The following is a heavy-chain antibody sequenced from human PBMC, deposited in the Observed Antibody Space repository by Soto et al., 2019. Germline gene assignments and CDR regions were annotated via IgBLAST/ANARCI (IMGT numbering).Heavy chain of an antibody. CDR1: GYSFPSEW. CDR2: MDHSDSYT. D-gene: IGHD6-6*01. Sequence: PGESLKISCKGSGYSFPSEWIGWLRQMPGKGLEWMGRMDHSDSYTNYSPSFQCHVTISADKSISTAYLQWSSLKASDTAMYDCASPRSSSSWYYYYGVDVWGKGTKVSVSS. J-gene: IGHJ6*04. V-gene: IGHV5-10-1*01. CDR3: ASPRSSSSWYYYYGVDV.